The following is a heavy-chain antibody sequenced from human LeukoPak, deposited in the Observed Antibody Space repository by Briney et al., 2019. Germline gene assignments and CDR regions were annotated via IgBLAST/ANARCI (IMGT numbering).Heavy chain of an antibody. J-gene: IGHJ6*03. Sequence: PGGSLRLSCAASGFTFSSYSMNWVRQAPGKGLEWVSSISSSSSYIYYADSVKGRFTISRDNAKNSLYLQMNSLRAEDTAVYYCARATIPYYYMDVWGKGTTVTVSS. CDR1: GFTFSSYS. V-gene: IGHV3-21*01. CDR2: ISSSSSYI. CDR3: ARATIPYYYMDV. D-gene: IGHD3-3*01.